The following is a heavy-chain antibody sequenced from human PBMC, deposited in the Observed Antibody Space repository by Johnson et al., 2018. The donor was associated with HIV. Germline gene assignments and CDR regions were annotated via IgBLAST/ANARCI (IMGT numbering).Heavy chain of an antibody. CDR2: ISYDGSNK. CDR1: GFIFSTYA. D-gene: IGHD5-18*01. CDR3: ARVEQQLWLRGAFDI. V-gene: IGHV3-30*04. Sequence: QVQLVESGGGVVQPGRSLRLSCAASGFIFSTYAMHWVRQVPGKGLEWVALISYDGSNKYYADSVKGRFTISRDNSKNTLYLQMNSLRAEDTAVYYCARVEQQLWLRGAFDIWGQGTMVTVSS. J-gene: IGHJ3*02.